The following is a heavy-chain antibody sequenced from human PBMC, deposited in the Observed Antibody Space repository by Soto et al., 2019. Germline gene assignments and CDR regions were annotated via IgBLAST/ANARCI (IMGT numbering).Heavy chain of an antibody. D-gene: IGHD3-10*01. CDR3: ATSYGSGSAHFDY. CDR2: IIPMLGMA. CDR1: GDTFSRYS. V-gene: IGHV1-69*02. J-gene: IGHJ4*02. Sequence: QVQLVQSGAEVKKPGSSVKVSCTASGDTFSRYSLSWVRQAPGQGPEWMGRIIPMLGMADYAQKFQGRVSITADKSTSTVYMFLSSLRSEDTAVYYCATSYGSGSAHFDYWGQGSLVTFSS.